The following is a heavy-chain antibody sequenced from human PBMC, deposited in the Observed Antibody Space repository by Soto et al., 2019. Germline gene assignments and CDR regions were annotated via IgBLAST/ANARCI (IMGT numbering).Heavy chain of an antibody. Sequence: QVQLVESGGGVVQPGTSLRLSCVASGFTFSSYGIHWVRQAPGRGLEWVAVISYDGSNQYYADYVKGRFTISRDNFKNTLYLQMNSLRAEDTAVYYCAKERYGQLYLEDYGMDVWGQGTTVTVSS. V-gene: IGHV3-30*18. CDR1: GFTFSSYG. CDR3: AKERYGQLYLEDYGMDV. J-gene: IGHJ6*02. D-gene: IGHD3-16*01. CDR2: ISYDGSNQ.